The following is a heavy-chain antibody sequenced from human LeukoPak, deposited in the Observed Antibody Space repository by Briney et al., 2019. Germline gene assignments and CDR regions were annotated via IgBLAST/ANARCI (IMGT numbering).Heavy chain of an antibody. CDR1: GFTFSSYW. CDR2: VNGDGSTT. D-gene: IGHD1-1*01. CDR3: ARVYNWNGFDY. Sequence: GGSLRLSCAASGFTFSSYWMPWVRQAPGKGLVWVSRVNGDGSTTTYADSVKGRFTISRDNAKNTLYLQVNSLRAEDTAVYYCARVYNWNGFDYWGQGTLVTVSS. J-gene: IGHJ4*02. V-gene: IGHV3-74*01.